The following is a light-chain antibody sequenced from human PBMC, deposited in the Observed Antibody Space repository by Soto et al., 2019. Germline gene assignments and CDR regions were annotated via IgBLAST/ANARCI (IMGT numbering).Light chain of an antibody. J-gene: IGLJ2*01. CDR2: DVS. V-gene: IGLV2-14*03. Sequence: QSVLTQSASVSGSPGQSITISCTGTSSDIGDYDYVSWYQHHPGKVPKLMIYDVSNRPSGVSDRFSGSKSGNTASLTISGLHAEDEADYYCSSYTTNNTLVIFGGGTKLTVL. CDR1: SSDIGDYDY. CDR3: SSYTTNNTLVI.